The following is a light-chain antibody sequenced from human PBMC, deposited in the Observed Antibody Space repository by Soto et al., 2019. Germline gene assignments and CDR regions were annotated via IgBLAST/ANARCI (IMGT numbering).Light chain of an antibody. V-gene: IGKV1-27*01. CDR1: QGIAFY. Sequence: DVQMTQSPSSLSASVGDTVTITCRASQGIAFYLAWFQQRPGKAPNLLFSAAYNLKSVVPSRFSGSGSGTDFTHTISSLHPEDVATYYFQNYDTPPLTFGPGTRVEVK. CDR2: AAY. CDR3: QNYDTPPLT. J-gene: IGKJ3*01.